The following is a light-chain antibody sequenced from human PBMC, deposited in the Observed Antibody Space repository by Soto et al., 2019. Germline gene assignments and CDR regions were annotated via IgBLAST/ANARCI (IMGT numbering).Light chain of an antibody. J-gene: IGLJ3*02. CDR3: QSYDTIISKYWV. CDR2: GNN. Sequence: QSVLTQPPSVSGAPGQRVTMSCTGSSSNIGAGSDVHWYQQLPGTAPKLLIYGNNNRPSGVPDRFSASKSGTSASLAITGLQAEDEADYYCQSYDTIISKYWVFGGGTKLTVL. CDR1: SSNIGAGSD. V-gene: IGLV1-40*01.